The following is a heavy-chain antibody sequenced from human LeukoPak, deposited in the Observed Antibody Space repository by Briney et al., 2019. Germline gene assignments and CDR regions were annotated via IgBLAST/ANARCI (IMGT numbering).Heavy chain of an antibody. J-gene: IGHJ4*02. V-gene: IGHV1-69*13. CDR3: ARDGRWLQFRRSFDY. D-gene: IGHD5-24*01. Sequence: GASVKVSCKASGGTFISYAISWVRQAPGQGLEWMGGIIPIFGTANYAQKFQGRVTITADESTSTAYMELSSLRSEDTAVYYCARDGRWLQFRRSFDYWGQGTLVTVSS. CDR1: GGTFISYA. CDR2: IIPIFGTA.